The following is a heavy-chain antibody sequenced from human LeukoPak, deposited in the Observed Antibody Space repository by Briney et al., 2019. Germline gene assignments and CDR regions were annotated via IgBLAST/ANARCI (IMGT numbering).Heavy chain of an antibody. CDR2: ISSSSSTI. J-gene: IGHJ4*02. Sequence: GGSLRLPCAAPGFTFSSYSMNWVRQAPGKGLEWVSYISSSSSTIYYADSVKGRFTISRDNAKNSLYLQMNSLRAEDTAVYYCARDVGIAGDYWGQGTLVTVSS. V-gene: IGHV3-48*01. CDR1: GFTFSSYS. D-gene: IGHD7-27*01. CDR3: ARDVGIAGDY.